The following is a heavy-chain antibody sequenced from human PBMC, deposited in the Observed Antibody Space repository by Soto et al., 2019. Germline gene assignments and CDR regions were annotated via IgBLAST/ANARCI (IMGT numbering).Heavy chain of an antibody. CDR2: ISGSGGST. V-gene: IGHV3-23*01. CDR1: GFTFSSYA. D-gene: IGHD6-19*01. CDR3: AKAYSSGWSYYYGMDV. J-gene: IGHJ6*02. Sequence: PGGSLRLSCGASGFTFSSYAMSWVRQAPGKGLEWVPAISGSGGSTYYADSVKGRFTISRDNSKNTLYLQMNSLRAEDTAVYYCAKAYSSGWSYYYGMDVWGQGTTVTVSS.